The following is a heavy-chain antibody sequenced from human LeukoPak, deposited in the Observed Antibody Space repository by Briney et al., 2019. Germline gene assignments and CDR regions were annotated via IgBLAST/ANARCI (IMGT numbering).Heavy chain of an antibody. CDR2: IYYSGST. Sequence: SETLSLTCTVSGGSISSSSYYWRWIRQPPGKGLEWIGSIYYSGSTYYNPSLKSRVTISVDTSKNQFSLKLSSVTAADTTVYYCAILVGAAVSDAFDIWGQGTMVTVSS. CDR3: AILVGAAVSDAFDI. D-gene: IGHD1-26*01. J-gene: IGHJ3*02. CDR1: GGSISSSSYY. V-gene: IGHV4-39*01.